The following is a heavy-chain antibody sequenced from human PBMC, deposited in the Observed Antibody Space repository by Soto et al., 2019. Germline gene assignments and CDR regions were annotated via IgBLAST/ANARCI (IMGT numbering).Heavy chain of an antibody. CDR1: GFTISSYA. CDR2: ISGSGGTT. V-gene: IGHV3-23*01. Sequence: VQLLESGGGLVQPGRSLRLSCAASGFTISSYAMSCVRQAPGKGLEWVSAISGSGGTTYYAASVKGRFTISRDNSKNTLFLQMNSLRAEDTAVYYCAKFFVETGGSSGWPWTFHYWGQGTLVTVSS. D-gene: IGHD6-25*01. J-gene: IGHJ4*02. CDR3: AKFFVETGGSSGWPWTFHY.